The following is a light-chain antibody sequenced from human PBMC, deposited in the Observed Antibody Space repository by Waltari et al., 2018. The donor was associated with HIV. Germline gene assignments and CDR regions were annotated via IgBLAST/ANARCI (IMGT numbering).Light chain of an antibody. CDR2: DDS. J-gene: IGLJ2*01. CDR3: QVWDSSGDHPL. Sequence: SYVLTQPPSVSVAPGKTARITCGGNNIASKSVPWYQHKPGQAPVLVIADDSDRPSGIPERFSGSNSVNTATLTISRVEAGDEADYYCQVWDSSGDHPLFGGGTKLTVL. CDR1: NIASKS. V-gene: IGLV3-21*04.